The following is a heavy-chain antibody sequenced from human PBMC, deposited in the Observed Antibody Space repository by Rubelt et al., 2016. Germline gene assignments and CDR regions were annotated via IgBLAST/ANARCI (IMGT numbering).Heavy chain of an antibody. V-gene: IGHV1-2*02. D-gene: IGHD2-15*01. CDR1: GYTFTGYY. CDR3: TRGLVADWFDP. Sequence: QVQLVQSGAEVKKPGASVKVSCKASGYTFTGYYTHWVRQAPGQGLEWMGWINNKHGGTNSADKFQGRETLTRETSTSTASMELNSRGSDDTAVYYCTRGLVADWFDPWGQGTLVIVSS. J-gene: IGHJ5*02. CDR2: INNKHGGT.